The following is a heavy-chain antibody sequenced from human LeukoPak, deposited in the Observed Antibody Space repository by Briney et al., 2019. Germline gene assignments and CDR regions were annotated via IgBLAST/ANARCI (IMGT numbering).Heavy chain of an antibody. CDR1: GFTVSSNY. CDR3: ARVRRWLQWGPFDY. J-gene: IGHJ4*02. D-gene: IGHD5-24*01. V-gene: IGHV3-66*01. Sequence: PGGSLRLSCAASGFTVSSNYMSWVRQAPGKGLEWVSVIYSGGSTYYADSVKGRFTISRDNSKNTLYLQMNSLRAEDTAVYYCARVRRWLQWGPFDYWGQGTLVTVSS. CDR2: IYSGGST.